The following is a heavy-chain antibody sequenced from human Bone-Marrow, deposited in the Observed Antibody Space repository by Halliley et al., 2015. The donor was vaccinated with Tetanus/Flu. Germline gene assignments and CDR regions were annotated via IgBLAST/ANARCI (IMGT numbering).Heavy chain of an antibody. V-gene: IGHV4-39*01. J-gene: IGHJ5*02. CDR2: VFHRGTT. CDR3: ARHLGQWFGEQNWFDP. CDR1: GGSINSTTYY. D-gene: IGHD3-10*01. Sequence: TLSLTCVVSGGSINSTTYYWGWIRQPPGMGLEWIASVFHRGTTYHNPSLKSRVSISVDTSKNHFSLRLTSVTAADTAVYYCARHLGQWFGEQNWFDPWGQGILVTVSS.